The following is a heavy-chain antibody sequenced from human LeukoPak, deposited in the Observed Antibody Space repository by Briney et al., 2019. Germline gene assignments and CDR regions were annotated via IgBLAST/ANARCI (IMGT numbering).Heavy chain of an antibody. CDR3: AKDGDYYDSSGSXISX. J-gene: IGHJ3*01. Sequence: GGSLRLSCAASGFTFSSYGMHWVRQAPGKGLEWVAFIRYEGSNKYYADSVKGRFTISRDNSKNKLYLQMNSLRAEDTAVYYCAKDGDYYDSSGSXISXWGXXXXVT. CDR2: IRYEGSNK. D-gene: IGHD3-22*01. V-gene: IGHV3-30*02. CDR1: GFTFSSYG.